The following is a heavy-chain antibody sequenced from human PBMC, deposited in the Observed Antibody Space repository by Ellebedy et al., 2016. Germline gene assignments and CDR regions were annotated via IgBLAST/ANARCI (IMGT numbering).Heavy chain of an antibody. Sequence: GESLKISXAASGFSFSDLWMHWVRQVSGKGPVWVARIKSDGTGTIYADSVKGRFTISRDNVKNTLYLEMNSLRDEDTAVYYCAKNQDSAFWGGIDSWGQGTLVTVSS. CDR2: IKSDGTGT. D-gene: IGHD3-3*01. CDR3: AKNQDSAFWGGIDS. V-gene: IGHV3-74*01. CDR1: GFSFSDLW. J-gene: IGHJ4*02.